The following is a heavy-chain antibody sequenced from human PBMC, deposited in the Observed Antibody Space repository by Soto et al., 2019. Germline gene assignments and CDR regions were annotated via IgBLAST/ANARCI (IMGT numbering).Heavy chain of an antibody. J-gene: IGHJ4*02. D-gene: IGHD4-17*01. CDR1: GGSISSYY. Sequence: SETLSLTCTVSGGSISSYYWSWIRQPPGKGLEWIGHIYYSGSTNYSPSLKSRVTISVDTSKNQFSLKLSSVTAADTAVYYCARGRRTTVTIDYWGQGTLVTVSS. CDR3: ARGRRTTVTIDY. V-gene: IGHV4-59*12. CDR2: IYYSGST.